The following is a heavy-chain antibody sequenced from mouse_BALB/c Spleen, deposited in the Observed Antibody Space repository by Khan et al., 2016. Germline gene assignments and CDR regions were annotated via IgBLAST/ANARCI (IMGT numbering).Heavy chain of an antibody. D-gene: IGHD2-4*01. V-gene: IGHV2-6-1*01. CDR1: GFSLTSYG. Sequence: QVQLKESGPGLVAPSQSLSITCTISGFSLTSYGVHWVRQPPGKGLEWLVVIWSDGSTTYNSAHKSRLSISKDNSKSQVVLKMNSLQTDDTAMYYCARQNYDYDENYAMAYWGQGTSVTVSS. J-gene: IGHJ4*01. CDR3: ARQNYDYDENYAMAY. CDR2: IWSDGST.